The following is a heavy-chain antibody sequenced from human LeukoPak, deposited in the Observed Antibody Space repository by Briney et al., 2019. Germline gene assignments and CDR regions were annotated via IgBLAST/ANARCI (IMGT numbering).Heavy chain of an antibody. V-gene: IGHV4-34*01. CDR1: GGSFSGYY. Sequence: SETLSLTCAVYGGSFSGYYWSWIRQPPGKGLEWIGEINHSGSTNYNPSLKSRVAISVDTSKNQFSLKLSSVTAADTAVYYCARLPYYYGSGSPRAFDIWGQGTMVTVSS. CDR2: INHSGST. J-gene: IGHJ3*02. CDR3: ARLPYYYGSGSPRAFDI. D-gene: IGHD3-10*01.